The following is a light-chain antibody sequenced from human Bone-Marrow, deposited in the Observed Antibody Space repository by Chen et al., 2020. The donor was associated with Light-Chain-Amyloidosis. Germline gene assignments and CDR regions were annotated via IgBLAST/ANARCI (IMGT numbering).Light chain of an antibody. CDR2: AAS. CDR3: QQYYSYPVT. J-gene: IGKJ1*01. V-gene: IGKV1-8*01. CDR1: PCISSY. Sequence: AIRMTQSPSSLSASTGARVTITCRWSPCISSYLAWYQQKPGKVPKLLIYAASTLQSGVPSRFSGSGSGTDFTLTISYLQSEDFATEYCQQYYSYPVTFGQVTKVAIK.